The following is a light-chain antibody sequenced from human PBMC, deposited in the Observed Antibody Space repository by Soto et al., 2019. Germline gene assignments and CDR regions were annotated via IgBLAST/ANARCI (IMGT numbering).Light chain of an antibody. Sequence: EIVLTQSPGTLSLSPGESATLSCRASQSVRSNYLAWYQQKPGQAPRLLIFGASNRATVIPPRFSGRGSGTDFTLTISRLEPEGFAVYYCQQYGSSPLTFGGGTKVDI. CDR3: QQYGSSPLT. CDR1: QSVRSNY. J-gene: IGKJ4*01. CDR2: GAS. V-gene: IGKV3-20*01.